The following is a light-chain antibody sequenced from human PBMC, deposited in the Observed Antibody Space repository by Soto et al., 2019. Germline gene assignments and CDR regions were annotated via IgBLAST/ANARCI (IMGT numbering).Light chain of an antibody. CDR2: DVS. CDR3: SSYTCSSTLYV. J-gene: IGLJ1*01. V-gene: IGLV2-14*01. Sequence: QSVLTQPASVSGSPGQSITISCTGTSSDVGGYNYVSWYQQHPGKAPKVMIYDVSNRPSGVSNRFSGTKSGNTASLTISGLQAEDEADYYCSSYTCSSTLYVFGTGTKLTVL. CDR1: SSDVGGYNY.